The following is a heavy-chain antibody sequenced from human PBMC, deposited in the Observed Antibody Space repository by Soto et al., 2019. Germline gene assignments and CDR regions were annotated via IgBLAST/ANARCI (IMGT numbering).Heavy chain of an antibody. V-gene: IGHV4-39*07. D-gene: IGHD3-22*01. CDR1: GDSISTNGYY. J-gene: IGHJ4*02. CDR2: IYHSRSD. Sequence: SETLSLTCTVSGDSISTNGYYWGWIRQPPGKGLEWIGSIYHSRSDYYNPSLKSRVTISVDTSKNQFSLKLSSVTAADTAVYYCARAPPHYYDSSGYSPFDYWGQGTLVTVSS. CDR3: ARAPPHYYDSSGYSPFDY.